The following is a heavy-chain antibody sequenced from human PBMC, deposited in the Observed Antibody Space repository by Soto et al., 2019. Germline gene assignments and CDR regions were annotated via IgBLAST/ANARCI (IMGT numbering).Heavy chain of an antibody. V-gene: IGHV5-51*01. CDR1: GYKFTSSW. CDR2: IFPSDSDT. J-gene: IGHJ5*02. Sequence: VESLKISCITSGYKFTSSWIAWVRQKPGKGLEWMGIIFPSDSDTRYSPSFQGQVTISADRSTSTVFLQWASLKASDTAVYFCARKDKSGYFNWFDPWGQGTLVTVSS. D-gene: IGHD3-22*01. CDR3: ARKDKSGYFNWFDP.